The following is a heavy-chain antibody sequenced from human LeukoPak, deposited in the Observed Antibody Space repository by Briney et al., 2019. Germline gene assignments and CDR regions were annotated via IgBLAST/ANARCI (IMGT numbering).Heavy chain of an antibody. D-gene: IGHD3-3*01. J-gene: IGHJ6*02. CDR1: GGIFSSYA. V-gene: IGHV1-69*13. Sequence: SVKVSCKASGGIFSSYAISWVRQAPGQGLEWMGGIIPIFGTANYAQKFQGRVTITADESTSTAYMELSSLRSEDTAVYYCARALRFLEWSSSYYYYGMDVWGQGTTVTVSS. CDR2: IIPIFGTA. CDR3: ARALRFLEWSSSYYYYGMDV.